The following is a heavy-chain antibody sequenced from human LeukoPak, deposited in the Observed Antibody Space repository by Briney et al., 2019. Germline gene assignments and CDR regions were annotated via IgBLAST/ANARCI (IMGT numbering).Heavy chain of an antibody. J-gene: IGHJ4*02. CDR3: ARTPMSMVRGVMLD. CDR2: IYTGGST. Sequence: GGSLRLSCAASGFTVSVNYMTWVRQAPGKGLEWVSVIYTGGSTYYADSVKGRYTISRDKSENTVYLQMNSLRVEDTAVYYCARTPMSMVRGVMLDWGQGTRVTVSS. CDR1: GFTVSVNY. D-gene: IGHD3-10*01. V-gene: IGHV3-66*01.